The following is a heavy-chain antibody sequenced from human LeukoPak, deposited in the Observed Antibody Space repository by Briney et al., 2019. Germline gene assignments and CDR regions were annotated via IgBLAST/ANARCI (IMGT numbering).Heavy chain of an antibody. CDR1: GGSISSYY. CDR2: IYYSGST. V-gene: IGHV4-59*08. D-gene: IGHD1-26*01. CDR3: ARHIKGATPLFYFDY. Sequence: SETLSLTCTVSGGSISSYYWSWIRQPPGKGLEWIGYIYYSGSTNYNPSLKSRVTISVDTSKNQFSLKLSSVTAADTAVYYCARHIKGATPLFYFDYWGQGTLVTVSS. J-gene: IGHJ4*02.